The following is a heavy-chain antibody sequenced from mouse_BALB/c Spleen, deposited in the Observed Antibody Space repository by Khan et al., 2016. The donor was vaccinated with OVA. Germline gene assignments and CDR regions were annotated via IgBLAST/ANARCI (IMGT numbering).Heavy chain of an antibody. D-gene: IGHD1-1*01. V-gene: IGHV5-6*01. CDR2: ISSGGSYT. J-gene: IGHJ3*01. Sequence: EVQRVESGGDLVKPGGSLKLSCAASGFTFSTYGMSWVRQTPDKRLEWVATISSGGSYTYYPDSVKGRFTISRDNAKNTLYLQMSRLKSEDTAMYYCARLAYYYGSEGFAYWGQGTLVTVSA. CDR1: GFTFSTYG. CDR3: ARLAYYYGSEGFAY.